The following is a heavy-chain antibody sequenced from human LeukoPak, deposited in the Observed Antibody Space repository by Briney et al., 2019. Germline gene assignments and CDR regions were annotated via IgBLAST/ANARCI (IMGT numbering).Heavy chain of an antibody. J-gene: IGHJ4*02. V-gene: IGHV3-49*04. D-gene: IGHD3-22*01. Sequence: PGGSLRLSCTASGFIFGDYAVNWVRQAPGKGLEWVGFIRSKPFGERTEYATSVKGRFTISRDDSKSIAYLQMNSLKTEDTALYYCTREGYDTSDYYSIFDHWGQGTLVIVSS. CDR2: IRSKPFGERT. CDR3: TREGYDTSDYYSIFDH. CDR1: GFIFGDYA.